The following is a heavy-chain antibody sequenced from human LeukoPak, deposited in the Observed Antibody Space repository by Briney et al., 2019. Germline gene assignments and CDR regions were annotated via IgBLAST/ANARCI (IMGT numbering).Heavy chain of an antibody. CDR3: AREGSNYDYYYGMDV. V-gene: IGHV4-61*02. Sequence: PSETLSLTCTVSGGSISSGDYYWSWIRQPAGKGLEWIGRIYTSGSTNYNPSLKSRVTMSVDTSKNQFSLKLSSVTAADTAVYYCAREGSNYDYYYGMDVWGQGTTVTVSS. D-gene: IGHD4-11*01. CDR1: GGSISSGDYY. J-gene: IGHJ6*02. CDR2: IYTSGST.